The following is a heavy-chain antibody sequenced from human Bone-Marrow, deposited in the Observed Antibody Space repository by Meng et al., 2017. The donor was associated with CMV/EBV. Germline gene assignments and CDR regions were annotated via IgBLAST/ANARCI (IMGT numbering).Heavy chain of an antibody. D-gene: IGHD3-3*01. CDR1: GFNFGAYN. Sequence: GGSLRLSCAASGFNFGAYNMNWVRQAPGKGLEWISSIFTGGAPISYVDSVKGRFTISRDDAKNSLHLQMNSLRAEDTAVYYCAREVESPDYDFWSGYYAAIVGNGMDVWGQGTTVTVSS. V-gene: IGHV3-21*01. CDR3: AREVESPDYDFWSGYYAAIVGNGMDV. CDR2: IFTGGAPI. J-gene: IGHJ6*02.